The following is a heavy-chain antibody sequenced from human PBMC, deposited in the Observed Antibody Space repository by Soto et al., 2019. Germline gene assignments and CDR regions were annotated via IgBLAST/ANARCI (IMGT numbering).Heavy chain of an antibody. V-gene: IGHV3-21*01. CDR3: ARRHPGGEGGFDY. Sequence: EVQLVESGGGLVKPGGSLRLSCAASGFTFSSYSMNWVRQAPGKWLEWVSSISSSSSYIYYADSVKGRFTISRDNAKNSLYLQMNSLRAEDTAVYYCARRHPGGEGGFDYWGQGTLVTVSS. CDR1: GFTFSSYS. D-gene: IGHD3-16*01. J-gene: IGHJ4*02. CDR2: ISSSSSYI.